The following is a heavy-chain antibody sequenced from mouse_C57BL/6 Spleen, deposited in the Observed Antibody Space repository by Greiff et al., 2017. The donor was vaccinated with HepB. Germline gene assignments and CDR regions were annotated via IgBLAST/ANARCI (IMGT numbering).Heavy chain of an antibody. Sequence: EVQRVESGGGLVKPGGSLKLSCAASGFTFSSYAMSWVRQTPEKRLEWVATISDGGSYTYYPDNVKGRFTISRDNAKNNLYLQMSHLKSEDTAMYYCAREDGSRFAYWGQGTLVTVSA. CDR1: GFTFSSYA. V-gene: IGHV5-4*01. CDR2: ISDGGSYT. J-gene: IGHJ3*01. CDR3: AREDGSRFAY. D-gene: IGHD1-1*01.